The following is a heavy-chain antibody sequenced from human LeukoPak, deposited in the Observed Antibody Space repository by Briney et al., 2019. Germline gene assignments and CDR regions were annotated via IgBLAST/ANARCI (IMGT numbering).Heavy chain of an antibody. CDR2: ISQNGDS. D-gene: IGHD4-23*01. CDR3: ARGATVAYYYYYYMDV. J-gene: IGHJ6*03. Sequence: SETLSLTCGVSGGSLSFYYWSWIRQSPGKGLEWIAEISQNGDSNYNMSLKSRVTISLDKSKNQVSLKLNSVTAADTAVYYCARGATVAYYYYYYMDVWGKGTTVTVSS. V-gene: IGHV4-34*01. CDR1: GGSLSFYY.